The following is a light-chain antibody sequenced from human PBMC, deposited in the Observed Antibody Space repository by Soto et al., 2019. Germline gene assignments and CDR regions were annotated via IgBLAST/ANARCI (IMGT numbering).Light chain of an antibody. Sequence: QSALTQPPSASGSPGQSVTISCTGTSSDVGAYNYVSWYQQHPGKAPKLMIYEVNKRPSRVPDRFSGSKSGNTAALTVSGLQAEDEADYYCSSYVGNNNLVFGGGTKVTVL. V-gene: IGLV2-8*01. J-gene: IGLJ2*01. CDR2: EVN. CDR1: SSDVGAYNY. CDR3: SSYVGNNNLV.